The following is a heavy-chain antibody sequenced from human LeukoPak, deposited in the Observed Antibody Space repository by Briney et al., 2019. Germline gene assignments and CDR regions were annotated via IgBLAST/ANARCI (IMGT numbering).Heavy chain of an antibody. J-gene: IGHJ4*02. CDR2: ISGGGGVT. CDR1: GFTFSSYA. CDR3: AKDPRVATIEIFDY. V-gene: IGHV3-23*01. Sequence: GGSLRLSCAASGFTFSSYAMSWVRQAPGKGLEWVSSISGGGGVTYYADSVKSRFTISRDNSKNTAYLQMNSLRAEDTAVYYCAKDPRVATIEIFDYWGQGTLVTVSS. D-gene: IGHD5-12*01.